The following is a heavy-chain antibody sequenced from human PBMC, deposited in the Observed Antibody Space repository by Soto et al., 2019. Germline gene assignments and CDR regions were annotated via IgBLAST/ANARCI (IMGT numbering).Heavy chain of an antibody. CDR1: GFTFSDYY. CDR3: ARDLGYYASDGYFDY. V-gene: IGHV3-11*01. Sequence: PGGSLRLSCAASGFTFSDYYMSWIRQAPGKGLEWVSSISSSGDIIYYADSVKGRFTTSRDNAKNSLYLQMNSLRAEDTAVYYCARDLGYYASDGYFDYWGQGTLVTVSS. J-gene: IGHJ4*02. D-gene: IGHD3-22*01. CDR2: ISSSGDII.